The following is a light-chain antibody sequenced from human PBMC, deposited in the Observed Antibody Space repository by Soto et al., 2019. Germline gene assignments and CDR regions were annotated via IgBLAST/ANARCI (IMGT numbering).Light chain of an antibody. CDR2: DNN. J-gene: IGLJ2*01. Sequence: QAVLTQPPSVSGAPGQRVTISCSGNSSNIGAGFDVHWYQQLPGAAPKLLIYDNNKRPSGIPDRFSGSKSGTSGTLDITGLQTGDEADYYCATWDHSLTGEVFGGGTKLTVL. CDR1: SSNIGAGF. CDR3: ATWDHSLTGEV. V-gene: IGLV1-51*01.